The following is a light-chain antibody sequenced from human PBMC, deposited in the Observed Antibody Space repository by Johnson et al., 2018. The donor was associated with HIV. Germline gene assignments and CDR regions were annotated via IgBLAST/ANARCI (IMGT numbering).Light chain of an antibody. CDR2: DND. CDR3: GTWDSSLSAGV. Sequence: VTVSCSGTTSNIGDHSVSWFQHLPGAAPTLLIYDNDRRPSGVPDRFSGPNSVASATPAITGLQSGDEGDYYCGTWDSSLSAGVFGTGTNVTVL. CDR1: TSNIGDHS. J-gene: IGLJ1*01. V-gene: IGLV1-51*02.